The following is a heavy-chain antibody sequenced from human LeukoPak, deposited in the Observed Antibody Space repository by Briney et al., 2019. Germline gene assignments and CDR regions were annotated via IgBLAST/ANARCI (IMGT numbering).Heavy chain of an antibody. CDR1: GGSISSYY. J-gene: IGHJ4*02. D-gene: IGHD5-18*01. CDR3: ARGWPSWGGYSYGQYYFDY. Sequence: SETLSLTCTVSGGSISSYYWSWIRQPAGKGLEWIGRIYTSGSTNYNPSLKSRVTMSVDTSKNQFSLKLSSVTAADTAVYYCARGWPSWGGYSYGQYYFDYWGQGTLVTVSS. V-gene: IGHV4-4*07. CDR2: IYTSGST.